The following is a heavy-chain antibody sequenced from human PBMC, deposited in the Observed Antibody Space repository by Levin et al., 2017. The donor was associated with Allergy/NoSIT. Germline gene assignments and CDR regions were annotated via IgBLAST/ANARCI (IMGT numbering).Heavy chain of an antibody. CDR2: IFHSGTT. CDR3: ARHRLTYYYDGSGYYFDY. CDR1: GGSITSSSYF. Sequence: SETLSLTCTVSGGSITSSSYFWGWVRQPPGKGLEWIASIFHSGTTYHNPSLKSRVTISVDTSMNQFSLRLSSVTAADTAVYYCARHRLTYYYDGSGYYFDYWGQGTLVTVSS. V-gene: IGHV4-39*01. D-gene: IGHD3-22*01. J-gene: IGHJ4*02.